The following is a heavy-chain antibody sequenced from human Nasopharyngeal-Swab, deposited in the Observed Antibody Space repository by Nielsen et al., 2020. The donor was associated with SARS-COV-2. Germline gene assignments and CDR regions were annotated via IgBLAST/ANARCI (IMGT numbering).Heavy chain of an antibody. CDR1: GGSISSSGYS. J-gene: IGHJ6*02. Sequence: SETLSLTCAVSGGSISSSGYSWSWIRQPPGKGLEWIGYIYHSGSTYYNPSLKSRVTISVDTSKNQFSLKLSSVTAADTAVYYCARLVGATDYYYYGMDVWGQGTTVTVSS. V-gene: IGHV4-30-2*02. CDR2: IYHSGST. D-gene: IGHD1-26*01. CDR3: ARLVGATDYYYYGMDV.